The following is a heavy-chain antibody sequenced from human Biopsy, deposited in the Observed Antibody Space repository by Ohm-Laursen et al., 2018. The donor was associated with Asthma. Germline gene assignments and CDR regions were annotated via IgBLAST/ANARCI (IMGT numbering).Heavy chain of an antibody. D-gene: IGHD3-3*01. CDR1: GFSFGSYG. CDR3: AKERYYDFWSGYPI. V-gene: IGHV3-30*18. J-gene: IGHJ3*02. CDR2: MSFDGRQT. Sequence: SLRLSCSASGFSFGSYGMHWVRQAPGKGLEWVAGMSFDGRQTYHADSMKGRFTISRDNYKNTLYLQMNSLRAEDTAVYYCAKERYYDFWSGYPIWGQGTRVTVSS.